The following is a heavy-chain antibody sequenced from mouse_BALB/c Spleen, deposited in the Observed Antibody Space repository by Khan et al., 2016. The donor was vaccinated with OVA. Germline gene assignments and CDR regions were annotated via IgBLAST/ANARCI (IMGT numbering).Heavy chain of an antibody. CDR1: GYSITSEYA. Sequence: EVQLVESGPGLVKPSQSLYLTCTVTGYSITSEYAWNWIRQFPGNKLEWIGYITYSGNTSFSPSLKSRTSFTRDTSKTQFFLQLNSVTTEDTATYYSARKDYYDYDPFPYWGQGTLVTVSA. CDR3: ARKDYYDYDPFPY. CDR2: ITYSGNT. V-gene: IGHV3-2*02. J-gene: IGHJ3*01. D-gene: IGHD2-4*01.